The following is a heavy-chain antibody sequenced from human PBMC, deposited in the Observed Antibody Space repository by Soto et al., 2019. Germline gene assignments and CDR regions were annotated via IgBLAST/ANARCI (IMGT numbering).Heavy chain of an antibody. J-gene: IGHJ6*02. CDR3: AKDRGPGYSSGWLYYYYYGMDV. V-gene: IGHV3-30*18. Sequence: QVQLVESGGGVVQPGRSLRLSCAASGFTFSSYGMHWVRQAPGKGLEWVAVISYDGSNKYYADSVKGRFTISRDNSKNTLYLQMNSLRAEDTAVYYCAKDRGPGYSSGWLYYYYYGMDVWGQGTTVTGSS. D-gene: IGHD6-19*01. CDR1: GFTFSSYG. CDR2: ISYDGSNK.